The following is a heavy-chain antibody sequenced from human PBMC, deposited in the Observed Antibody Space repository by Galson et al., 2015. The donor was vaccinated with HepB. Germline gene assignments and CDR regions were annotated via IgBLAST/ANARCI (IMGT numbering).Heavy chain of an antibody. CDR2: VDPEDGET. D-gene: IGHD3-22*01. CDR1: GYTFTDYY. J-gene: IGHJ4*02. V-gene: IGHV1-69-2*01. CDR3: ATAFPYYDSSGYCLDY. Sequence: VKVSCKVSGYTFTDYYMHWVQQAPGKGLEWMGLVDPEDGETIYAEKFQGRVTITADTSTDTAYMELSSLRSEDTAVYYCATAFPYYDSSGYCLDYWGQGTLVTVSS.